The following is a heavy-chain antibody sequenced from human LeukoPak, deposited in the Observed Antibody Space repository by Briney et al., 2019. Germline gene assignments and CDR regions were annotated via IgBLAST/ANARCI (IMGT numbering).Heavy chain of an antibody. V-gene: IGHV3-48*03. CDR2: ISSSGSTI. CDR1: GFTFSSYE. J-gene: IGHJ3*02. D-gene: IGHD4-17*01. CDR3: AREMLTTVTTSDAFDI. Sequence: GGSLRLSCAASGFTFSSYEMNWVRQAPGKGLEWVSYISSSGSTIYYADSVKGRFTISRDNAKNSLYLQMNSLRAEDTAVYYCAREMLTTVTTSDAFDIWGQGTMVTVSS.